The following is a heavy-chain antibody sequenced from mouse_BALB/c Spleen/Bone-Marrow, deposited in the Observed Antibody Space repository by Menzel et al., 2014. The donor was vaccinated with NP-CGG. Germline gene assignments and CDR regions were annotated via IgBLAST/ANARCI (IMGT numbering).Heavy chain of an antibody. J-gene: IGHJ3*01. CDR1: GYTFTSYT. V-gene: IGHV1-4*01. D-gene: IGHD2-4*01. CDR3: AREGLRAWFVY. CDR2: INPSSDYT. Sequence: LVESGAELARPGASVKMSCKASGYTFTSYTIHWVNQRPGQGLEWIGYINPSSDYTNYNQKFKDKATLTADKSSSTAYMQLSSLTSEDSAVYYCAREGLRAWFVYWGQGTLVTVSA.